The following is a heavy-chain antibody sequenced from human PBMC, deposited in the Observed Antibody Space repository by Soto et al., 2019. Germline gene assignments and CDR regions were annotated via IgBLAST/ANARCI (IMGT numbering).Heavy chain of an antibody. J-gene: IGHJ6*03. D-gene: IGHD2-2*01. V-gene: IGHV1-69*02. CDR3: ARGYCSSTSFYYYYYMDV. CDR2: IIPILGIA. CDR1: GGTFSSYT. Sequence: QVQLVQSGAEVKKPGSSVKVSCKASGGTFSSYTISWVRQAPGQGLEWMGRIIPILGIANYAQKFQGRVTITADKSTSTDYMELSSLRSEDTAVYYCARGYCSSTSFYYYYYMDVWGKGTTVTVSS.